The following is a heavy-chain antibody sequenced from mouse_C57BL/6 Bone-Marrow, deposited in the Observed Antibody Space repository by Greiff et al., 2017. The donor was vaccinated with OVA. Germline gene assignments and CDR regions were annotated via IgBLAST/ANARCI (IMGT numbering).Heavy chain of an antibody. CDR2: IDPSDSYT. CDR1: GYTFTSYW. J-gene: IGHJ1*03. D-gene: IGHD2-2*01. Sequence: QVQLQQPGAELVRPGTSVKLSCKASGYTFTSYWMHWVKQRPGQGLEWIGVIDPSDSYTNYNQKFKGKATLTVDTSSSTAYMQLSSLTSEEDEVDDGERKVREMEEWGKGNTGTGSS. V-gene: IGHV1-59*01. CDR3: ERKVREMEE.